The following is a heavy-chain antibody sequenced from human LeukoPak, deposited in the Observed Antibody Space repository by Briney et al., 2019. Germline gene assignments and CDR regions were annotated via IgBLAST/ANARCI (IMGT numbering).Heavy chain of an antibody. CDR3: ARLRMATIHDAFDI. V-gene: IGHV1-2*02. CDR1: GYTFTGYY. D-gene: IGHD5-24*01. Sequence: ASVKVSCKASGYTFTGYYMHWVRQAPGQGLEWMGWINPNSGGTNYAQKFQGRVTMTRDTSISTAYLQWSSLRASDTAMYYCARLRMATIHDAFDIWGQGTMVTVSS. J-gene: IGHJ3*02. CDR2: INPNSGGT.